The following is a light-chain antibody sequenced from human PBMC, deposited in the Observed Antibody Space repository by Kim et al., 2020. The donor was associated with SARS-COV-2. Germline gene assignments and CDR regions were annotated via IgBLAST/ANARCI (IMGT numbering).Light chain of an antibody. J-gene: IGLJ3*02. CDR2: DVS. V-gene: IGLV2-11*01. CDR3: CSYAGRYIWV. CDR1: SSDVGGYNS. Sequence: GQSVTISCTGTSSDVGGYNSVSWYQQWPGKAPKLMIYDVSKRPSGVPDRFSGSKSGNTASLTISGLQAEDEADYYCCSYAGRYIWVFGGGTQLTVL.